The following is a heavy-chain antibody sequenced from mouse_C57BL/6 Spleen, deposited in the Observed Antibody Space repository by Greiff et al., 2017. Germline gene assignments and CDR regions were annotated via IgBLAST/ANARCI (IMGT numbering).Heavy chain of an antibody. CDR1: GYTFTSYW. V-gene: IGHV1-55*01. Sequence: VQLQQPGAELVKPGASVKMSCKASGYTFTSYWITWVKQRPGQGLEWIGDIYPGSGSTNYNEKFKSKATLTVDTSSSTAYMQLSSLTSEDSAVYYCARGEITTVVAPYWYFDVRGTGTTVTVSS. CDR3: ARGEITTVVAPYWYFDV. CDR2: IYPGSGST. J-gene: IGHJ1*03. D-gene: IGHD1-1*01.